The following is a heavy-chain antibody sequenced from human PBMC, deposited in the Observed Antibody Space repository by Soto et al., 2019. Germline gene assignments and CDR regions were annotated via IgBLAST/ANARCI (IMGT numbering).Heavy chain of an antibody. CDR1: GFPFSSYW. D-gene: IGHD2-21*02. V-gene: IGHV3-74*01. CDR2: IKSDGSGT. CDR3: ARAYGTRYDRNGDLGRH. J-gene: IGHJ4*02. Sequence: EVQLVESGGGLVQPGESLTLSCAASGFPFSSYWMHWVRQAPGKGLVWVSRIKSDGSGTYYADSVQDRFTISRDNARNTLSLPMYSLRVEATAVYFCARAYGTRYDRNGDLGRHWGQGPLVPVSS.